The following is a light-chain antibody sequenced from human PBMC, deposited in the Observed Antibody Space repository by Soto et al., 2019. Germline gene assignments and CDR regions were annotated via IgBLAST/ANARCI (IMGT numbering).Light chain of an antibody. V-gene: IGKV3-15*01. Sequence: ETVMTHSPATLSVSPCESATLSFRASQSVSSALAWYQQKPGLPPRLLIYDASTRATGIPARFSGSGSGTDFTLTISSLQSQDFAVYYCQQYNKWPRTFGQGTKVDIK. J-gene: IGKJ1*01. CDR1: QSVSSA. CDR3: QQYNKWPRT. CDR2: DAS.